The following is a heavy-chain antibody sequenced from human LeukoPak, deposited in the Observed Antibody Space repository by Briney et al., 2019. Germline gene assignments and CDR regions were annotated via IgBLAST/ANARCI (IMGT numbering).Heavy chain of an antibody. J-gene: IGHJ4*02. CDR3: ARIKGYYFDY. CDR2: IYYSGST. CDR1: GGSISSSSYY. V-gene: IGHV4-39*01. Sequence: SETLSLTCTVSGGSISSSSYYWGWIRQPPGKGLERIGSIYYSGSTYYNPSLKSRVTISVDTSKNQFSLKLSSVTAADTAVYYCARIKGYYFDYWGQGTLVTVSS.